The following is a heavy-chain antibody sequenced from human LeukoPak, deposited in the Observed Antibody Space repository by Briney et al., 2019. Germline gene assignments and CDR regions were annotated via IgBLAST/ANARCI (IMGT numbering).Heavy chain of an antibody. CDR3: ARLHLAGPFDY. CDR1: GGSFSGYY. CDR2: INHSGST. V-gene: IGHV4-34*01. J-gene: IGHJ4*02. Sequence: SETLSLTRAVYGGSFSGYYWSWIRQPPGKGLEWIGEINHSGSTNYNPSLKSRVTISVDTSQNHFSLKLSSMTAADTAVYYCARLHLAGPFDYWGQGTLVTVSS. D-gene: IGHD3-16*01.